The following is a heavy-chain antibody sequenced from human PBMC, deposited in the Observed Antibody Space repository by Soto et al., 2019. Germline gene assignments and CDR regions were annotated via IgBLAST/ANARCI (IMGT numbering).Heavy chain of an antibody. CDR1: GFNFVDFA. D-gene: IGHD5-12*01. CDR3: SKDGGYACNSELFEL. V-gene: IGHV3-43*01. CDR2: IAWDGGTT. Sequence: EVQLVESGGVVVQPGGSLRLSCVASGFNFVDFAMHWVRQVPGKGLEWVSSIAWDGGTTYYADSVKGRFTISRDNGKNPPYLQMNSLRTEDPGLFFCSKDGGYACNSELFELWGQGTLVSVSS. J-gene: IGHJ4*02.